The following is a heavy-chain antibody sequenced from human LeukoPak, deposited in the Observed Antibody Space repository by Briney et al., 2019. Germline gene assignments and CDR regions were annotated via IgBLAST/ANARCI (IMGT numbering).Heavy chain of an antibody. J-gene: IGHJ4*02. V-gene: IGHV4-39*01. CDR3: AGQAYYYGSGTLGY. Sequence: SETLSLTCTVSGGSISSTNYYWGWIRQPPGKGLEWIGSIYYSGSTNYNPSLKSRVTISVDTSKNQFSLNLSSVTAADTAVYYCAGQAYYYGSGTLGYWGQGTLVTVSS. CDR1: GGSISSTNYY. D-gene: IGHD3-10*01. CDR2: IYYSGST.